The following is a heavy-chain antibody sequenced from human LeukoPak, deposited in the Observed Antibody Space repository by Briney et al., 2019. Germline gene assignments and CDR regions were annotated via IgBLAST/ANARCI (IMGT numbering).Heavy chain of an antibody. V-gene: IGHV4-4*02. Sequence: SETLSLTCAVSGGSISSSNWWSWVRQPPGKGLEWIGEIYHSGSTNYNPSLKSRVTISVDTSTNQFSLKLSSVTAADTAVYYCARVAAGIGFFQHWGQGTLVTVSS. CDR3: ARVAAGIGFFQH. CDR1: GGSISSSNW. CDR2: IYHSGST. D-gene: IGHD6-13*01. J-gene: IGHJ1*01.